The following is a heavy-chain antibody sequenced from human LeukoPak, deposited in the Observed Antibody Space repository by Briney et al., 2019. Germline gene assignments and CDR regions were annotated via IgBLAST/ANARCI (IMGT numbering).Heavy chain of an antibody. CDR1: GYTFTGYY. J-gene: IGHJ4*02. Sequence: WASVKVSCKASGYTFTGYYMHWVRQAPGQGLEWIGWINPNSGGTNYAQKFQGRVTMTRNTSISPAHMELTRRTSDDTAVYYCARERGFPDFWAQGTLVRVSS. D-gene: IGHD3-10*01. CDR3: ARERGFPDF. CDR2: INPNSGGT. V-gene: IGHV1-2*02.